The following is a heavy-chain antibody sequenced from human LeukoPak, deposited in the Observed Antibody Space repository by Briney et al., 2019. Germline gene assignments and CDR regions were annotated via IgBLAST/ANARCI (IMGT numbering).Heavy chain of an antibody. J-gene: IGHJ4*02. CDR1: GLTFSNYW. Sequence: PGGSLRLSCAASGLTFSNYWMSWVRQAPGKGLEWVANIKEDGSAKYYVDSVKGRFTISRDNAKNSQYLQMNSLRAEDTAVYYCARDTGYNTFDYWGQGTLVTVSS. V-gene: IGHV3-7*05. CDR3: ARDTGYNTFDY. D-gene: IGHD5-24*01. CDR2: IKEDGSAK.